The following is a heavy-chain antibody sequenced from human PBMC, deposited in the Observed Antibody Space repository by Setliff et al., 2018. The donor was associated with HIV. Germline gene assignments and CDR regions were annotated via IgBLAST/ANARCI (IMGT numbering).Heavy chain of an antibody. CDR2: ISPKTGGT. CDR3: ARDFALPGLRLGRYSLQSHASIDY. J-gene: IGHJ4*02. Sequence: ASVKVFCKSSGYSFSDYYMYWVRQAPGQGLEWMGWISPKTGGTNYAQKFQGRVAMTRDTSINTVYMELNRLTSDDTSIYYCARDFALPGLRLGRYSLQSHASIDYWGQGTPVTVSS. CDR1: GYSFSDYY. V-gene: IGHV1-2*02. D-gene: IGHD3-10*01.